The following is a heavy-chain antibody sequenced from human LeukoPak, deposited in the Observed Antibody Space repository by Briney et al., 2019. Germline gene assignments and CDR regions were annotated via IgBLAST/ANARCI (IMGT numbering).Heavy chain of an antibody. J-gene: IGHJ5*02. V-gene: IGHV5-51*01. CDR1: GYSFTSYW. CDR3: ARLVSEGPYCSSTSCYEYNWFDP. Sequence: GESLKISCKGSGYSFTSYWIGWVRQMPGKGLEWWGIIYPGGPVTGCSPSFQGQVTIAAEKSVSTAYLQWSSLKASDTAMYYCARLVSEGPYCSSTSCYEYNWFDPWGQGTLVTVSS. CDR2: IYPGGPVT. D-gene: IGHD2-2*01.